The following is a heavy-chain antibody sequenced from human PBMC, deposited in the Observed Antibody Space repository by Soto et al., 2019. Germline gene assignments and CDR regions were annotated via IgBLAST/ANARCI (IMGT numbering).Heavy chain of an antibody. Sequence: SETLSLTCTVSGGSISGGGYYWSWIRQHPGKGLEWIGYIYYSGSTYYNPSLKSRVTISVDTSKNQFSLKLSSVTAADTAVYYCARGGYCSSTSCYRASSPRPWWPFDPWGQGTLVTVSS. CDR3: ARGGYCSSTSCYRASSPRPWWPFDP. D-gene: IGHD2-2*02. CDR2: IYYSGST. J-gene: IGHJ5*02. V-gene: IGHV4-31*03. CDR1: GGSISGGGYY.